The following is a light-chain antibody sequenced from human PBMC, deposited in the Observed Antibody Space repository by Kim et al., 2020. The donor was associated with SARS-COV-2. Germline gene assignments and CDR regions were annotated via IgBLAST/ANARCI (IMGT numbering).Light chain of an antibody. Sequence: SPGERATPSCRASQSVSSSYLAWYQQKPGQSPRLLIHGASSRATGIPDRFSGGGSGTDFTLTITRLEPEDFAVYYCQQYGRSPRTFGQGTRLEIK. J-gene: IGKJ1*01. CDR2: GAS. CDR1: QSVSSSY. V-gene: IGKV3-20*01. CDR3: QQYGRSPRT.